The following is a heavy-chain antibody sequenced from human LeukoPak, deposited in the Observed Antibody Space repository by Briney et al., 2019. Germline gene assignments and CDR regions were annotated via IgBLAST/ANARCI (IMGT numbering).Heavy chain of an antibody. CDR2: VSGSGGST. J-gene: IGHJ5*02. V-gene: IGHV3-23*01. D-gene: IGHD3-10*01. CDR1: GFTFNNYA. CDR3: AQDIVARGA. Sequence: GGSLILSCAASGFTFNNYAMSWVRQAPGKGLEWVSLVSGSGGSTYYADSAKGRFTISRDNSKNTLYLQTNSLRAEDTAVYFCAQDIVARGALGQGTLVTVSS.